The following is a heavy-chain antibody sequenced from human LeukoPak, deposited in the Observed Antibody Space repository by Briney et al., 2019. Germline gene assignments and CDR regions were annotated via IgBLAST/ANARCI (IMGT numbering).Heavy chain of an antibody. V-gene: IGHV3-9*03. J-gene: IGHJ4*02. CDR3: AKGGYSGYDGLDY. CDR2: ISWNSGSI. CDR1: GFTFDDYA. Sequence: GGSLRLSCAASGFTFDDYAMHWVRQAPGKGLEWVSGISWNSGSIGYADSVKGRFTISRDNAKNSLYLQMNSLRAEDMALYYCAKGGYSGYDGLDYWGQGTLVTVSS. D-gene: IGHD5-12*01.